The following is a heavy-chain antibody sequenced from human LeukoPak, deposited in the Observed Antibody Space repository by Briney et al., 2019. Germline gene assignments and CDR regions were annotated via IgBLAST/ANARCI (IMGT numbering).Heavy chain of an antibody. Sequence: SETLSLTCAVSSYSLGKNYYWGWIRQPPGKGLEWIGRIYGTGSTSYNPSLMNRVTMSVDTSKNHFSLKLTSVTAADTAVYYCARYDSRGSASTRFDYWGQGILVTISS. CDR2: IYGTGST. J-gene: IGHJ4*02. CDR3: ARYDSRGSASTRFDY. V-gene: IGHV4-38-2*01. CDR1: SYSLGKNYY. D-gene: IGHD3-16*01.